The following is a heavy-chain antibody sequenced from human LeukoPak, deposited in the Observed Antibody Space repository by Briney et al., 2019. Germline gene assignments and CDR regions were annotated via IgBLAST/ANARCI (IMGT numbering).Heavy chain of an antibody. Sequence: GGPLRLSCAASGFTFSSHWMHWVRQAPGKGLVCVARIKSDGTYRDYGDSVRGRFTISRDNAKDTLYLQMNSLRAEDTAVYYCVRDDRSYGVDYWGQGTPVTVSS. J-gene: IGHJ4*02. CDR1: GFTFSSHW. CDR2: IKSDGTYR. CDR3: VRDDRSYGVDY. V-gene: IGHV3-74*01. D-gene: IGHD4-17*01.